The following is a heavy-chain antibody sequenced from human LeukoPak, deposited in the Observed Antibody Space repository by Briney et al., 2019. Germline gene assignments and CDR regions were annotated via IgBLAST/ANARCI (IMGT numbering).Heavy chain of an antibody. CDR1: GFTFSSYG. J-gene: IGHJ4*02. CDR2: ISYDGSNK. D-gene: IGHD5-18*01. CDR3: AKDAYSYGYFDD. Sequence: GGSLRLSCAASGFTFSSYGMHWVRQAPGKGLEWVAVISYDGSNKYYADSVKGRFTISRDNSKNTLYLQMNSLRAEDTAVYYCAKDAYSYGYFDDRGQGTLVTVPS. V-gene: IGHV3-30*18.